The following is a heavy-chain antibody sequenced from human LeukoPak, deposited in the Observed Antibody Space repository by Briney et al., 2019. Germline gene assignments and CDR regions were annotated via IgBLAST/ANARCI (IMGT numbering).Heavy chain of an antibody. CDR2: IYPDDSDT. CDR1: GYRFNAYW. CDR3: ARPNITSYYDSRGYDAFDV. V-gene: IGHV5-51*01. D-gene: IGHD3-22*01. Sequence: GESLKISCKGSGYRFNAYWIAWVRQMPGQGLEWMGIIYPDDSDTRYSPSFQGQVTISADKSVRTAYLQWSSLNASDTAMYYCARPNITSYYDSRGYDAFDVWGQGTMVTVSS. J-gene: IGHJ3*01.